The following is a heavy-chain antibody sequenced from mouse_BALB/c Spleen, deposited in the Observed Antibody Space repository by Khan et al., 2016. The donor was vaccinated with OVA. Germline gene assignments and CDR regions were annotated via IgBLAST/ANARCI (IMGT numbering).Heavy chain of an antibody. J-gene: IGHJ2*01. Sequence: EVQLVESGPGLVKPSQSLSLTCTVTGYSITSGYGWNWIRQFPGNKLEWMGYISHSGSTNYNPFLKSRISITRDPSKNQFFLQLNSMTTEDTATYYCARTARIKYWGQGTTLTVSS. V-gene: IGHV3-2*02. CDR3: ARTARIKY. CDR2: ISHSGST. CDR1: GYSITSGYG. D-gene: IGHD1-2*01.